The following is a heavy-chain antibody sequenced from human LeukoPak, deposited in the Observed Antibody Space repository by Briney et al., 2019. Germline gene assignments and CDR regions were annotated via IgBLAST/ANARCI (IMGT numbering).Heavy chain of an antibody. V-gene: IGHV3-53*01. Sequence: GGSLRLSCAASGFTVSSNYMSGVRQAPGKGLEWVSVIYSGGSTYYADSVKGRFTISRDNSKNTLYLQMNSLRAEDTAVYYCARGDSSGYYYFEYWGQGTLVTVSS. CDR1: GFTVSSNY. CDR2: IYSGGST. D-gene: IGHD6-19*01. CDR3: ARGDSSGYYYFEY. J-gene: IGHJ4*02.